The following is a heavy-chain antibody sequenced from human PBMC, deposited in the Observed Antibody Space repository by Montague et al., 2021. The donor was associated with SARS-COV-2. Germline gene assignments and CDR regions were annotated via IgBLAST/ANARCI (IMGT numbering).Heavy chain of an antibody. V-gene: IGHV4-34*01. CDR2: MSHSGNT. CDR1: GESFSSDY. J-gene: IGHJ4*02. CDR3: ARGLRGHCIRTGYYF. D-gene: IGHD2-2*01. Sequence: SETLSLTCADYGESFSSDYWSWIRQPPGKGLEWIGEMSHSGNTNYNPSLKSRVYMSLDTSTNQFSLKLTSVAAADTAVYYCARGLRGHCIRTGYYFWGQGTPVTVSS.